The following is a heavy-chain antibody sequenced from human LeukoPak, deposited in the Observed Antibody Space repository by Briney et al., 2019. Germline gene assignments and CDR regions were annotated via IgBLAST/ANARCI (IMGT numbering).Heavy chain of an antibody. V-gene: IGHV4-30-4*01. D-gene: IGHD6-13*01. J-gene: IGHJ4*02. CDR2: IYYSGST. Sequence: QASETLSLTCTVSGGSISSGDYYWSWIRQPPGKSLEWIGYIYYSGSTYYNPSLKSRVTISVDTSKNQFSLKLSSVTAADTAVYYCASFLSSSSSWGGYWGQGTLVTVSS. CDR3: ASFLSSSSSWGGY. CDR1: GGSISSGDYY.